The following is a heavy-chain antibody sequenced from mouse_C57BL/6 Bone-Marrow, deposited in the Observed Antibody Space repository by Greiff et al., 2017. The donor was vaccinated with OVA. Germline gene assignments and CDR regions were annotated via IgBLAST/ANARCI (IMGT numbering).Heavy chain of an antibody. J-gene: IGHJ2*01. Sequence: VKLVESGGDLVKPGGSLKLSCAASGFTFSSYGMSWVRQTPDKRLEWVATISSGGSYTYYPDSVKGRFTISRDNAKNTLYLQMSSLKSEDTAMYYCARQISTRNFDYWGQGTTLTVSS. D-gene: IGHD1-1*01. CDR2: ISSGGSYT. CDR1: GFTFSSYG. CDR3: ARQISTRNFDY. V-gene: IGHV5-6*02.